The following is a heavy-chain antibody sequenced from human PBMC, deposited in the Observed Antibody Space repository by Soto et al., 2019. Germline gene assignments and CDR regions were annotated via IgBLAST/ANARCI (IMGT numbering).Heavy chain of an antibody. CDR1: GGSISNNNYH. Sequence: SETLSLTCSVSGGSISNNNYHWGWIRRPPGKGLEWMGSIYYRGNTYYNPSLRSRITISVDTSGNQFSLALSSVTAADTAVYFCARLRGGCPADFWGQGTLVTVSS. V-gene: IGHV4-39*01. CDR2: IYYRGNT. CDR3: ARLRGGCPADF. D-gene: IGHD3-16*01. J-gene: IGHJ4*02.